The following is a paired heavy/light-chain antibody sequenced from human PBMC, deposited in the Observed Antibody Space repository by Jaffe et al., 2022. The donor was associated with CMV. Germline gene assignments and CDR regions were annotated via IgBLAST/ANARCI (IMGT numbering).Light chain of an antibody. V-gene: IGLV1-51*01. CDR1: SSNIGNNY. CDR3: GTWDSSLSAGRV. J-gene: IGLJ2*01. Sequence: QSVLTQPPSVSAAPGQKVTISCSGSSSNIGNNYVSWYQQLPGTAPKLLIYDNNKRPSGIPDRFSGSKSGTSATLGITGLQTGDEADYYCGTWDSSLSAGRVFGGGTKLTVL. CDR2: DNN.
Heavy chain of an antibody. CDR3: ARDGPRGHYYDSSGYYPEALDY. CDR2: IIPILGIA. CDR1: GGTFSSYA. J-gene: IGHJ4*02. Sequence: QVQLVQSGAEVKKPGSSVKVSCKASGGTFSSYAISWVRQAPGQGLEWMGRIIPILGIANYAQKFQGRVTITADKSTSTAYMELSSLRSEDTAVYYCARDGPRGHYYDSSGYYPEALDYWGQGTLVTVSS. V-gene: IGHV1-69*09. D-gene: IGHD3-22*01.